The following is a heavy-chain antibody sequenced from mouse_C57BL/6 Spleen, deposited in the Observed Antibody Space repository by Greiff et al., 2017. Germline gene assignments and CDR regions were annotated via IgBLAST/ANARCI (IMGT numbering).Heavy chain of an antibody. J-gene: IGHJ3*01. CDR3: ARRDYDGFAY. V-gene: IGHV1-59*01. CDR2: IDPSDSYT. D-gene: IGHD2-4*01. CDR1: GYTFTSYW. Sequence: QVQLQQPGAELVRPGTSVKLSCNASGYTFTSYWMHWVKQRPGQGLEWIGVIDPSDSYTNYNQKFKGKATLTVDTSSSTAYMQLSSLTSEDSAVYYCARRDYDGFAYWGQGTLVTVSA.